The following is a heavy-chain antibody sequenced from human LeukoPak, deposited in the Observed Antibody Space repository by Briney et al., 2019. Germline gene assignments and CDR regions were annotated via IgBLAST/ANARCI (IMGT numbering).Heavy chain of an antibody. J-gene: IGHJ4*02. CDR1: GGSISSYY. CDR2: IYYSGST. V-gene: IGHV4-59*01. D-gene: IGHD1-1*01. Sequence: SETLSLTCTVSGGSISSYYWSWIRQPPGKGLEWIGYIYYSGSTNYNPSLKSRVTISADTSKNQFSLKLSSVTAADTAVYYCARDALEDYFDYWGQGTLVTVSS. CDR3: ARDALEDYFDY.